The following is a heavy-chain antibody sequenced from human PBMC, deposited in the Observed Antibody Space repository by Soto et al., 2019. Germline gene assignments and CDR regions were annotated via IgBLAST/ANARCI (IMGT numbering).Heavy chain of an antibody. CDR3: ARDAASSGWYLDY. CDR1: GFTFSSYA. D-gene: IGHD6-19*01. J-gene: IGHJ4*02. Sequence: GGSLRLSCAASGFTFSSYAMHWVRQAPGKGLEWVAVISYDGSNKYYADSVKGRFTISRDNSKNTLYLQMNSLRAEDTAVYYCARDAASSGWYLDYWGQGTLVTVSS. CDR2: ISYDGSNK. V-gene: IGHV3-30-3*01.